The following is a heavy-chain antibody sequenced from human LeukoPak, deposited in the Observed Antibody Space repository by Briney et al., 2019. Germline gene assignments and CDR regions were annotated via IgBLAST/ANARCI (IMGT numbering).Heavy chain of an antibody. CDR2: IYYSGST. Sequence: SETLSLTCTVSGGSISSSSYYWGWIRQPPGKGLEWIGSIYYSGSTYYNPSLKSRVTISVDKSKKQFSLKLSSVTAADTAVYYCARLQYYDSSGPIDYWGQGTLVTVSS. CDR3: ARLQYYDSSGPIDY. D-gene: IGHD3-22*01. CDR1: GGSISSSSYY. J-gene: IGHJ4*02. V-gene: IGHV4-39*01.